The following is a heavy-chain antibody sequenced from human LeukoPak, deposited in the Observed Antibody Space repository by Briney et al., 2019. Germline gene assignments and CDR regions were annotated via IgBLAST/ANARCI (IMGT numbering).Heavy chain of an antibody. V-gene: IGHV3-23*01. D-gene: IGHD2-15*01. J-gene: IGHJ4*02. CDR2: ISGSGGST. CDR3: ARESSGVDFDY. CDR1: GFTFSSYA. Sequence: GSLRLSCAASGFTFSSYAMSWVRQAPGKGLEWVSAISGSGGSTYYADSVKGRFTISRDNAKNSLYLQMNSLRAEDTAVYYCARESSGVDFDYWGQGTLVTVSS.